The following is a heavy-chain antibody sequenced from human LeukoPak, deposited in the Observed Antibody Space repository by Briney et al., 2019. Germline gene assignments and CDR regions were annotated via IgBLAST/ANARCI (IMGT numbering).Heavy chain of an antibody. Sequence: KPSQTLSLTCTVSGGSISSGRHYWSWIRQPAGKGLEWIGRIYSGGSASYNPSLTGRVTISVDTSKNQFSLMLTSVTAADTAVYYCSRDTMVVTASLSGRWFDPWGQGTLVTVSS. D-gene: IGHD2-21*02. V-gene: IGHV4-61*02. J-gene: IGHJ5*02. CDR3: SRDTMVVTASLSGRWFDP. CDR2: IYSGGSA. CDR1: GGSISSGRHY.